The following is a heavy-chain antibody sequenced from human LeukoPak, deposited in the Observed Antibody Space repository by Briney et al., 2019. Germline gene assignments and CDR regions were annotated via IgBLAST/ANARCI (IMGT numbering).Heavy chain of an antibody. D-gene: IGHD6-13*01. CDR2: FDPEDGET. Sequence: ASVKVSCKASGYTFTSYYMHWVRQAPGKGLEWMGGFDPEDGETIYAQKFQGRVTMTEDTSTDTAYMELSSLRSEDTAVYYCATGLRIAAAIVPLDVWGQGTLVTVSS. CDR3: ATGLRIAAAIVPLDV. J-gene: IGHJ4*02. V-gene: IGHV1-24*01. CDR1: GYTFTSYY.